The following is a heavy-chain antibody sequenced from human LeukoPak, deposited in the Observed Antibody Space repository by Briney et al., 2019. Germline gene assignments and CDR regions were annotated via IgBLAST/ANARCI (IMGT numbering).Heavy chain of an antibody. Sequence: GASVTVSCKASGYTFTSYYIHWVRQAPGQGLEWMGIINPSGGSTSYAQKSQGRVTMTRDTSTSTVYMELSSLRSEDTAVYYCAGIVATIEAFDIWGQGTMVTVSS. CDR1: GYTFTSYY. D-gene: IGHD5-12*01. V-gene: IGHV1-46*01. CDR3: AGIVATIEAFDI. J-gene: IGHJ3*02. CDR2: INPSGGST.